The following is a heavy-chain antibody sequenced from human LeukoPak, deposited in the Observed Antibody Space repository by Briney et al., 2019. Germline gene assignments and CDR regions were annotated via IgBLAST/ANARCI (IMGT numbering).Heavy chain of an antibody. J-gene: IGHJ4*02. CDR3: AREGDCSGGSCYSGPFDY. CDR2: IYATGST. CDR1: GGSISSYD. D-gene: IGHD2-15*01. V-gene: IGHV4-4*07. Sequence: SETLSLTCIVSGGSISSYDWSWIRQPAGKGLEWIGQIYATGSTNYNPSLKSRVTMSVDTSKNQFSLELTSVTAADTAVYYCAREGDCSGGSCYSGPFDYWGQGTLVTVSS.